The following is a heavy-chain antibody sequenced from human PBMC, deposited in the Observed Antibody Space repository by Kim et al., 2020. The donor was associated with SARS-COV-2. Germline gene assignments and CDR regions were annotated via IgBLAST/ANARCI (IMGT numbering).Heavy chain of an antibody. CDR1: GGSISSYY. CDR3: ARDRGIAAAASYYYYYMD. J-gene: IGHJ6*03. D-gene: IGHD6-13*01. Sequence: SETLSLTCTVSGGSISSYYWSWIRQPPGKGLEWIGYIYYSGSTNYNPSLKSRVTITVDTSKNQFSLKLSSVTAADTAVYYCARDRGIAAAASYYYYYMD. CDR2: IYYSGST. V-gene: IGHV4-59*01.